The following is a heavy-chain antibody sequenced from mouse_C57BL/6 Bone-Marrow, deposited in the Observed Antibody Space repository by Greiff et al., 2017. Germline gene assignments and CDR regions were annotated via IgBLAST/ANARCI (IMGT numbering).Heavy chain of an antibody. D-gene: IGHD4-1*01. CDR3: AREELGLDWDFDY. CDR2: ISDGGSYT. J-gene: IGHJ2*01. Sequence: EVQLVESGGGLVKPGGSLKLSCAASGFTFSSYAMSWVRQTPEKRLEWVATISDGGSYTYYPDNVKGRFTISRDNAKNNLYLQMSHLKSEDTAMYYCAREELGLDWDFDYWGQGTTLTVSS. V-gene: IGHV5-4*01. CDR1: GFTFSSYA.